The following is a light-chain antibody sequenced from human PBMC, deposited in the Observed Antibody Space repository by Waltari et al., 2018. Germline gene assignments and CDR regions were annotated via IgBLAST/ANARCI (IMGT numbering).Light chain of an antibody. CDR1: SLRSYY. V-gene: IGLV3-19*01. CDR3: HSRDASGVGGT. Sequence: TQDPAVSVALGQTVRITCQGDSLRSYYASRYQQRPGQAPILFMYDNNNRPSGVPDRFSGSNSDNTASLTITGAQAEDEGHYYCHSRDASGVGGTFGGGTKLTVL. CDR2: DNN. J-gene: IGLJ2*01.